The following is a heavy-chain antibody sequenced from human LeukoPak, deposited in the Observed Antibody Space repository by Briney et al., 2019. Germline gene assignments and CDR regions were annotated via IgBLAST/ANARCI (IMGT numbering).Heavy chain of an antibody. CDR3: ARGQVPAARGYNWFDP. CDR2: INARGDT. V-gene: IGHV4-34*01. D-gene: IGHD2-2*01. CDR1: GWSFNDYY. J-gene: IGHJ5*02. Sequence: PSETLSPTCAVYGWSFNDYYWNWIRQPPGKGLEWVGEINARGDTNFNPSLKSRVTISVDTSKSQFSLTLTSMIAADTAVYYCARGQVPAARGYNWFDPWGQGTLVTVSS.